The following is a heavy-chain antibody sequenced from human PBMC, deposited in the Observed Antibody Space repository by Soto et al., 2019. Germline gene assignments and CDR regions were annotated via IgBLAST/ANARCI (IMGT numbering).Heavy chain of an antibody. CDR2: VFTTGST. J-gene: IGHJ1*01. CDR1: GVSVNSYY. V-gene: IGHV4-4*07. D-gene: IGHD2-21*02. CDR3: ARSSVTGPEYLQH. Sequence: QVQLQESGPGLVKPSETLSLTCTVSGVSVNSYYWSWVRQPPGEGLEWIGHVFTTGSTKFNPSLKSRVAMAVDPPKNQFSLKLSSVTAADTALYYCARSSVTGPEYLQHCGHGTLVTVSS.